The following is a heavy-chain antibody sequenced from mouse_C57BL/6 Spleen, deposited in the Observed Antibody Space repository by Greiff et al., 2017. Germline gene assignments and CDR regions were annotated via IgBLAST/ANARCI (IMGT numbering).Heavy chain of an antibody. V-gene: IGHV5-16*01. CDR1: GFTFSDYY. CDR3: ARGRDADY. CDR2: INYDGSST. J-gene: IGHJ2*01. Sequence: EVMLVESEGGLVQPGSSMKLSCTASGFTFSDYYMAWVRQVPEKGLEWVANINYDGSSTYYLDSLKSRFIISRDNAKNILYLQMSSLKSEDTATYYCARGRDADYWGQGTTLTVSS.